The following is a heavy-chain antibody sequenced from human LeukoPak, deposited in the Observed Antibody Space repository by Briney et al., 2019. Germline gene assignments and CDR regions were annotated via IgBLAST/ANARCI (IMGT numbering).Heavy chain of an antibody. CDR3: AKDIMVESFDAFDI. V-gene: IGHV3-9*01. CDR1: GFTFDDYA. CDR2: ISWNSGSI. J-gene: IGHJ3*02. D-gene: IGHD5-24*01. Sequence: GGSLRLSCAASGFTFDDYAMHWVRQAPGKGLEWVSGISWNSGSIGYADSVKGRFTISRDNAKNSLYLQMNSLRAEDTALYYCAKDIMVESFDAFDIWGQGTMVTVSS.